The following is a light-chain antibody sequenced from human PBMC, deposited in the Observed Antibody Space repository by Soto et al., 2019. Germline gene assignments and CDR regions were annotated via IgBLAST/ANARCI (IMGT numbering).Light chain of an antibody. V-gene: IGKV1-5*01. Sequence: DIQMTQSPSTLSASVGDRVTITWRASQSISSWLAWYQQKPGKAPKLLIYDASSLESGVPSRFSGSGSGTEFTLTISSLQTDDFATYYCQQYNSYLTFGQGTKVDIK. CDR3: QQYNSYLT. CDR2: DAS. CDR1: QSISSW. J-gene: IGKJ1*01.